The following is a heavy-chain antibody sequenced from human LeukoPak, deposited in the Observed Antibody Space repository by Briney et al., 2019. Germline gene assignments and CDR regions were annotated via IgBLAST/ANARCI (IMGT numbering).Heavy chain of an antibody. CDR2: ISYDGTNK. D-gene: IGHD6-13*01. J-gene: IGHJ4*02. Sequence: GGSLRLSCAVSGFTFRSYGMHWVRQAPGKGLEWVAVISYDGTNKYYADSVRGRFTISRDNSKDTLFLQMNSLRGEDTAVYYCAKDMTPLRPSSWYYFDYWGQGTLVTVSS. CDR1: GFTFRSYG. V-gene: IGHV3-30*18. CDR3: AKDMTPLRPSSWYYFDY.